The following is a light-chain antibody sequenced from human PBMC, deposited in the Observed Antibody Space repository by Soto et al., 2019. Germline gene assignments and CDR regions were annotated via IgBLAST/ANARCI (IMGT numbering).Light chain of an antibody. CDR2: DAS. Sequence: IKMDQSPSSLSSSKRDRVAFTCGASHYISMWLAWYLQRPGKAPSLLITDASKLESGVPSRFSGSGSGTEFTLTISSLQPDDFATYYSQQYNSYSIPSGQGTRLE. J-gene: IGKJ5*01. CDR1: HYISMW. CDR3: QQYNSYSIP. V-gene: IGKV1-5*01.